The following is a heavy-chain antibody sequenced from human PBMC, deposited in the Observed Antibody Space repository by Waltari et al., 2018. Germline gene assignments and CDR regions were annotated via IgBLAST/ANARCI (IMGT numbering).Heavy chain of an antibody. Sequence: QVQLQESGPGLVKPSETLSLTCAVSGYSISSGYYWGWIRQPPGKGLEWIGSIYHSGSTYYNPSLKSRVNISVDTSKNQFSLKLSSGTAADTAVYYCASASVATISGISNWFDPWGQGTLVTVSS. J-gene: IGHJ5*02. D-gene: IGHD5-12*01. CDR3: ASASVATISGISNWFDP. CDR2: IYHSGST. V-gene: IGHV4-38-2*01. CDR1: GYSISSGYY.